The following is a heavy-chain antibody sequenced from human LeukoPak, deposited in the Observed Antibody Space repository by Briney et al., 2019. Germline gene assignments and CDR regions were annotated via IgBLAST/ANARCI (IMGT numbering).Heavy chain of an antibody. CDR1: GFTFSSYS. CDR3: ARARAPHDAFDI. V-gene: IGHV3-21*01. CDR2: ISSSSSYI. Sequence: GGSLRLSCAASGFTFSSYSMNWVRQAPGKGLEWVSSISSSSSYIYYADSVKGRFTISRDNAKNSLYLQMNSLRAEDTAVYYCARARAPHDAFDIWGQGTMVTVSS. J-gene: IGHJ3*02.